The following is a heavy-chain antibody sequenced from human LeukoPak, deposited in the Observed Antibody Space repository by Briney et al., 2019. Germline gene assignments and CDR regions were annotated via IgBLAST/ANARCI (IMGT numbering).Heavy chain of an antibody. CDR2: ISAYNGNT. CDR3: ARVAKRSGMDYYDSSGPADY. J-gene: IGHJ4*02. Sequence: ASVKVSCKASGYTSTSYGISWVRQAPGQGLEWMGWISAYNGNTNYAQKLQGRVTMTTDTSTSTAYMELRSLRSDDTAVYYCARVAKRSGMDYYDSSGPADYWGQGTLVTVSS. CDR1: GYTSTSYG. D-gene: IGHD3-22*01. V-gene: IGHV1-18*01.